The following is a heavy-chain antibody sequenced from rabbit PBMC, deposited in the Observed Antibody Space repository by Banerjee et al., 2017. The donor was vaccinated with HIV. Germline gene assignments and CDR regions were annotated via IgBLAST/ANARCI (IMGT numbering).Heavy chain of an antibody. V-gene: IGHV1S40*01. CDR1: GFSFSNNYY. CDR3: ARGINDMDL. J-gene: IGHJ6*01. Sequence: QSLEESGGDLVKPEGSLTLTCTASGFSFSNNYYMCWVRQAPGKGLEWIGCIYTDSGSTYYASWAKGRFTISKTSSTTVTLQMTSLTAADTASYFCARGINDMDLWGQGTLVTVS. CDR2: IYTDSGST.